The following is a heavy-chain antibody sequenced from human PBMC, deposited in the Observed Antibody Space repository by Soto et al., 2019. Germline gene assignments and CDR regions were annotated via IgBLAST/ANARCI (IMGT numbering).Heavy chain of an antibody. CDR2: IDPTDSYT. V-gene: IGHV5-10-1*01. CDR1: GYSFTRKW. CDR3: ATTLPTSASSVGPCFDY. Sequence: PGESLKISCKASGYSFTRKWISWVRQMPGKGLEWMGRIDPTDSYTKYSPSFQGHVTISVDKSSSTAYVQWSSLKASDTAMYYCATTLPTSASSVGPCFDYWGQGTLATVSS. D-gene: IGHD1-26*01. J-gene: IGHJ4*02.